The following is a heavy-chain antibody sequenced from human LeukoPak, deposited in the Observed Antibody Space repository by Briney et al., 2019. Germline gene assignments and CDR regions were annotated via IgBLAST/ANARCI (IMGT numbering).Heavy chain of an antibody. D-gene: IGHD5-12*01. CDR2: INNSGGST. Sequence: GGSLRLSRAASGFTFSRYGMNWVRQAPGKGLAWVSGINNSGGSTYYADSVKGRFTISRDNSKNTLYLQMNSLRAEDTAVYYCAKPPGLRRLDPWGQGTLVTVSS. CDR3: AKPPGLRRLDP. V-gene: IGHV3-23*01. J-gene: IGHJ5*02. CDR1: GFTFSRYG.